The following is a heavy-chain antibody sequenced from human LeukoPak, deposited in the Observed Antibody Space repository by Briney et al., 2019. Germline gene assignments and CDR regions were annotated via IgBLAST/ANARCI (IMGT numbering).Heavy chain of an antibody. CDR2: ISGSGGST. Sequence: PGGSLRLSCEASGFTFNRYAISWVRQAPGKGLEWVSGISGSGGSTYYADSVKGRFTISRDNSKNTLYLQMNSLRAEDTAVYYCAKDLLDTAMISHYFDYWGQGALVTVSS. D-gene: IGHD5-18*01. J-gene: IGHJ4*02. V-gene: IGHV3-23*01. CDR1: GFTFNRYA. CDR3: AKDLLDTAMISHYFDY.